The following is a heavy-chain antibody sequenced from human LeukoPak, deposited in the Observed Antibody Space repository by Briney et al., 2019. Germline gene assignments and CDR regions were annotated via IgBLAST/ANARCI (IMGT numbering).Heavy chain of an antibody. V-gene: IGHV3-11*01. Sequence: GGSLRLSCAASGFTFSDYYMSWIRQAPGRGLEWVSYISSSGSPISYADSVKGPSTISRDNTKNSLYLQMNSLRAEDTAVYYCARHQHYGMDVWGQGTTVTVSS. CDR1: GFTFSDYY. J-gene: IGHJ6*02. CDR2: ISSSGSPI. CDR3: ARHQHYGMDV.